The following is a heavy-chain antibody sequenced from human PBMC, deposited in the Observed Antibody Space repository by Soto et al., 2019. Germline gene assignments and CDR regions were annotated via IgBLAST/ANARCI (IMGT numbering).Heavy chain of an antibody. Sequence: GGSLRLSCAASGFTFSGSAMHWVRQASGKGLEWVGRIRSKANSYATAYAASVKGRFTISRDDSKNTAYLQMNSLKTEDTAVYYCTRRDEVPAAYYYYYMDVWGKGTTVTVSS. CDR2: IRSKANSYAT. CDR1: GFTFSGSA. D-gene: IGHD2-2*01. V-gene: IGHV3-73*01. CDR3: TRRDEVPAAYYYYYMDV. J-gene: IGHJ6*03.